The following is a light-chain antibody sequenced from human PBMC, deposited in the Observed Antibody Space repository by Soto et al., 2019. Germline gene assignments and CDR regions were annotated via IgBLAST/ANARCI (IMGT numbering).Light chain of an antibody. CDR2: DVS. CDR1: QSIGSW. CDR3: QEYYTFSRT. V-gene: IGKV1-5*01. Sequence: DIPMTQSPSTLSASIGDRVTITCRASQSIGSWLAWYQQKPGKAPKLLIYDVSSLESGVPSRFSGRGSGTEFTLTISRLQPDDLATYYCQEYYTFSRTFGQGTKVEIK. J-gene: IGKJ1*01.